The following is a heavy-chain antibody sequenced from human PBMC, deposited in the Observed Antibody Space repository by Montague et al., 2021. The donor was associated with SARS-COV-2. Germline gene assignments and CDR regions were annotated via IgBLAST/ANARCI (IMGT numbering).Heavy chain of an antibody. CDR1: GSSFSGYY. CDR3: ARLRDGVVPSPILGVGPFYSYYYMDV. D-gene: IGHD3-10*01. Sequence: SETLSLTCAVHGSSFSGYYWNWIRQSPGKGLGWIGEINHGGGTKFSPSLKGRLTISTDTSKNQFSLKLTSVAAADTAVYYCARLRDGVVPSPILGVGPFYSYYYMDVWGRGTPVTVSS. CDR2: INHGGGT. V-gene: IGHV4-34*01. J-gene: IGHJ6*03.